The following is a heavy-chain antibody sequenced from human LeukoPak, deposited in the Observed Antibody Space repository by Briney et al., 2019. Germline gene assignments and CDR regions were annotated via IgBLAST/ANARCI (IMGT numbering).Heavy chain of an antibody. CDR2: ISSRGDTI. V-gene: IGHV3-11*04. Sequence: GGSLRLSCAASGFTFSDYYMSWIRQAPGKGVEWVSYISSRGDTIYYTDSVKGRFTISRDNAKNSLYLQMNSLRAEDTAVYYCARTGGPQLWLTWGQGTLVTVSS. CDR3: ARTGGPQLWLT. CDR1: GFTFSDYY. D-gene: IGHD5-18*01. J-gene: IGHJ5*02.